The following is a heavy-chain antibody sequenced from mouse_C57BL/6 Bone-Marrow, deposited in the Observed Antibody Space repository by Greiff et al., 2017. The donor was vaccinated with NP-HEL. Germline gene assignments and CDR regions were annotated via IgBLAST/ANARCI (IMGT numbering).Heavy chain of an antibody. V-gene: IGHV1-69*01. J-gene: IGHJ2*01. CDR3: ARFYFDY. CDR2: IDPSDSYT. CDR1: GYTFTSYW. Sequence: QVQLQQPGAELVMPVASVKLSCKASGYTFTSYWMHWVKQRPGQGLEWIGEIDPSDSYTNYNQKFKGKSTLTVDKSSSTAYMQLSSLTSEDSAVYYCARFYFDYWGQGTTLTVSS.